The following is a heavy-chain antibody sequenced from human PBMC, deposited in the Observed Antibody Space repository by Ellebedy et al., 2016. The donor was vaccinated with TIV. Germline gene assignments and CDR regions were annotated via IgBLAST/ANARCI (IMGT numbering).Heavy chain of an antibody. CDR3: ARAPYRGSGGIDY. Sequence: GESLKISCAASGFTFSSYSMNWVRQAPGKGLEWVSYISSSSSTIYYADSVKGRFTISRDNAKNSLYLQMNSLRDEDTAVYYCARAPYRGSGGIDYWGQGTLVTVSS. J-gene: IGHJ4*02. D-gene: IGHD3-10*01. CDR1: GFTFSSYS. V-gene: IGHV3-48*02. CDR2: ISSSSSTI.